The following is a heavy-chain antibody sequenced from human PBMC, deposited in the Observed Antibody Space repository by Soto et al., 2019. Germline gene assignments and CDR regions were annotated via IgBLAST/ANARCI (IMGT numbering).Heavy chain of an antibody. J-gene: IGHJ3*02. Sequence: EVQLVESGGGLVQPGESLRLSCAASGFTFSSYWMHWVRQAPGKGLVWVSRINSDGSRTNYADSVKGRFTISRDNAKNTLYLQMNSLRAEETAEYYCARGVRGAYGLDIWGQGTMVTVSS. CDR3: ARGVRGAYGLDI. CDR2: INSDGSRT. CDR1: GFTFSSYW. V-gene: IGHV3-74*01. D-gene: IGHD3-10*01.